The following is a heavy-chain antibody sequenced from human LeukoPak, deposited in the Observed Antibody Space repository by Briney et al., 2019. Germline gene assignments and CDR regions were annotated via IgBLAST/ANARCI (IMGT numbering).Heavy chain of an antibody. D-gene: IGHD3-22*01. Sequence: GGSLRLSCAVSGFTVSSHYMSWVRQAPGKGLEWVSAIHSGGSTYYADFVEGRFTISRDNSKNTLYLQMNSLRPEDTAVYYCAKDLTYYYDISGSYYGYYFDYWGQGTLVTVSS. J-gene: IGHJ4*02. V-gene: IGHV3-66*01. CDR3: AKDLTYYYDISGSYYGYYFDY. CDR2: IHSGGST. CDR1: GFTVSSHY.